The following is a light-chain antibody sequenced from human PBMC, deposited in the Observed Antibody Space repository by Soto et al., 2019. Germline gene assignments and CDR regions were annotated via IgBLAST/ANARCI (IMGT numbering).Light chain of an antibody. Sequence: QAVVTQEPSLTVSPGGTVTLTCASSTGAVTSGNYPSWFQQKPGQTPRTLFYTTNKKHSWTPARFSGSLLGDKAALTLSGAQPEDEAEYYCLLYYGGAQLVFGGGTKLTVL. CDR2: TTN. V-gene: IGLV7-43*01. CDR1: TGAVTSGNY. CDR3: LLYYGGAQLV. J-gene: IGLJ3*02.